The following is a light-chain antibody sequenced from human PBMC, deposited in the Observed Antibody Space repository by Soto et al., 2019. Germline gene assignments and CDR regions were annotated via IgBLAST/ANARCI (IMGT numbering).Light chain of an antibody. CDR2: AAS. J-gene: IGKJ5*01. V-gene: IGKV1-9*01. CDR1: QGISTY. Sequence: DIQLTQSPSFLSASVGDRVTITCRASQGISTYLAWYQQKPGKAPKLLIYAASTLQSGVPLSFSGSGSETSFTLTISSLQPEDFATYYCQQLLSYPITFGQGTRLEI. CDR3: QQLLSYPIT.